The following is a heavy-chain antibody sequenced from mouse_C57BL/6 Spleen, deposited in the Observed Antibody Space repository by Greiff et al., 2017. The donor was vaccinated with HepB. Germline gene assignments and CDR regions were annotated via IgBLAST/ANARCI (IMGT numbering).Heavy chain of an antibody. D-gene: IGHD2-3*01. CDR3: TLASYDPAWFAY. CDR1: GYTFTDYE. V-gene: IGHV1-15*01. J-gene: IGHJ3*01. CDR2: IDPETGGT. Sequence: QVQLQQSGAELVRPGASVTLSCKASGYTFTDYEMHWVKQTPVHGLEWIGAIDPETGGTAYNQKFKGKAILTADKSSSTAYMELRSLTSEDSAVYYWTLASYDPAWFAYWGQGTLVTVSA.